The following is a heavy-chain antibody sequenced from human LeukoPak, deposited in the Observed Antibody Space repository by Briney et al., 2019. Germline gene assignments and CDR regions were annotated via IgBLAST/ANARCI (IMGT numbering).Heavy chain of an antibody. CDR3: GRDLTSGYVDY. D-gene: IGHD3-22*01. V-gene: IGHV3-33*01. CDR2: IGHDGRSK. CDR1: GFTFSVYG. J-gene: IGHJ4*02. Sequence: GGSLRLSCAASGFTFSVYGMHWVRQAPGKGLEWVAVIGHDGRSKTYADSVKGRFTFSRDNSKNTLYLQMDSLRAEDTVVYYCGRDLTSGYVDYWGQGTLVIVSS.